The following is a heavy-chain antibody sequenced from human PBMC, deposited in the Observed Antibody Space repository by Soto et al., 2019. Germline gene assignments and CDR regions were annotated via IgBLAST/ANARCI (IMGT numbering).Heavy chain of an antibody. Sequence: SETLSLTCTVSGGSINGYYGSWIRQSPEKGLEWIGYIYSSGSTNYNPSLKSRVTISVDTSKNQFSLKLSSVTAADTAVYYCARQYCSSTRCYQYFDYWGQGTLVTVSS. J-gene: IGHJ4*02. CDR3: ARQYCSSTRCYQYFDY. CDR2: IYSSGST. CDR1: GGSINGYY. D-gene: IGHD2-2*01. V-gene: IGHV4-59*08.